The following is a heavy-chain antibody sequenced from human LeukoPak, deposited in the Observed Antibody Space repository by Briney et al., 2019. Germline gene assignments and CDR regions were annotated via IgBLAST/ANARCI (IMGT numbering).Heavy chain of an antibody. V-gene: IGHV4-59*01. CDR1: GGSISSYY. Sequence: SETLSLTCTVSGGSISSYYWSWIRQPPGKGLEWIGYIYYSGSTNYNPSLKSRVTISVDTSKNQFSLKLSSVTAADTAVYYCAQGRPNYDFWSGYYRYYYGMDVWGQGTTVTVSS. J-gene: IGHJ6*02. D-gene: IGHD3-3*01. CDR2: IYYSGST. CDR3: AQGRPNYDFWSGYYRYYYGMDV.